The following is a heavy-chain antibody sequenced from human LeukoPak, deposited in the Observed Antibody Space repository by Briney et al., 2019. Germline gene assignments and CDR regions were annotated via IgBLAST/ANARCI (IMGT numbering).Heavy chain of an antibody. V-gene: IGHV4-59*01. CDR2: IYSSGST. Sequence: SETLSLTCTVSGGSIRSYYWSWIRQPPGKGLEWIGYIYSSGSTNYNPSLKSRVTMSVDTSKNQFSLRLGSVTVADTAVYYCARAGDSTGYPFAYWGHGTLVPVS. J-gene: IGHJ4*01. D-gene: IGHD3-22*01. CDR3: ARAGDSTGYPFAY. CDR1: GGSIRSYY.